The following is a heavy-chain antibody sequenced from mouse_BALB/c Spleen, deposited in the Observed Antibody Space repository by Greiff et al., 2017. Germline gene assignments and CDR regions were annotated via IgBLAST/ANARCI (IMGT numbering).Heavy chain of an antibody. Sequence: VQLQQSGAELARPGASVKLSCKASGYTFTSYWMQWVKQRPGQGLEWIGAIYPGDGDTRYTQKFKGKATLTADKSSSTAYMQLSSLASEDSAVYYCARDGYRYFDVWGAGTTVTVSS. CDR1: GYTFTSYW. CDR3: ARDGYRYFDV. CDR2: IYPGDGDT. J-gene: IGHJ1*01. V-gene: IGHV1-87*01.